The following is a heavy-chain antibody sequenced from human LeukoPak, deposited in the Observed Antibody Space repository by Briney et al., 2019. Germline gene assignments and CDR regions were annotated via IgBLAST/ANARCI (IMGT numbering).Heavy chain of an antibody. D-gene: IGHD5-12*01. V-gene: IGHV4-31*03. CDR1: GGSICCGGYY. Sequence: SETLSLTRTVSGGSICCGGYYWSWIHHHPGKGLEWVGYIYFSGSTYYNPSLKSRVTISVDTSKNQFSLKLSSVTAADTAVYYCARSAMGGYSKLDAFDIWGQGTMVTVSS. CDR2: IYFSGST. J-gene: IGHJ3*02. CDR3: ARSAMGGYSKLDAFDI.